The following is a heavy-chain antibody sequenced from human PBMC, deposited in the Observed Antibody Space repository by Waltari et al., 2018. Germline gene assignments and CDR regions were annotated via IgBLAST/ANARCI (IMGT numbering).Heavy chain of an antibody. Sequence: QVQLVQSGSELKKPGASVKVSCKASGYTFTNYAINWLRQAPGQGLELMGWINTHTGNPTYVQGFTGRFVFSLDTSVSTAYLQINSLKADDTAVYYCAREVVPAATIVVNWFDPWGQGTLVTVSS. CDR1: GYTFTNYA. D-gene: IGHD2-2*01. CDR2: INTHTGNP. V-gene: IGHV7-4-1*02. J-gene: IGHJ5*02. CDR3: AREVVPAATIVVNWFDP.